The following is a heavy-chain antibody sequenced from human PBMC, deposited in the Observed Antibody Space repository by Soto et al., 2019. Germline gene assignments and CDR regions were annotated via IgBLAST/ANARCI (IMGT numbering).Heavy chain of an antibody. Sequence: QVQLVESGGGVVQPGRSLRLSCAASGFTFSSYGMHWVRQAPGKGLEWVAVISYDGSNKYYADSVKGRFTISRDNSKNPLYLQMNSLRAEDTAVYYCAKGGIYDYIWGSYRYPVDYWGQGTLVTVSS. D-gene: IGHD3-16*02. J-gene: IGHJ4*02. CDR2: ISYDGSNK. CDR3: AKGGIYDYIWGSYRYPVDY. V-gene: IGHV3-30*18. CDR1: GFTFSSYG.